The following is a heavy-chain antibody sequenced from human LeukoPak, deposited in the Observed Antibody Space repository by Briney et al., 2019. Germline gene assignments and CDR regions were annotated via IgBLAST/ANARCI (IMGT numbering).Heavy chain of an antibody. CDR1: GFTFSNYG. Sequence: GGSLRLSCAASGFTFSNYGMSWVRQAPGKGLEWISAISGSGGTTYYADSVKGRFTISRDNAKNSLYLQMNSLRAEDTAVYYCAELGITMIGGVWGKGTTVTISS. CDR3: AELGITMIGGV. J-gene: IGHJ6*04. D-gene: IGHD3-10*02. V-gene: IGHV3-23*01. CDR2: ISGSGGTT.